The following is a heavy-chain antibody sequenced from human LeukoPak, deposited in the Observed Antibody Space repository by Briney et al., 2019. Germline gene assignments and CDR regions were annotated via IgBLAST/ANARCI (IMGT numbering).Heavy chain of an antibody. Sequence: ASVKVSCKASGYTFTIYGISWVRQAPGQGLEWMGWISAYNGNTNYAQKLQGRVTMTTDTSTSTAYMELRSLRSDDTAVYYCAREELRYFDWLLENYYYYYGMDVWGQGTTVTVSS. CDR2: ISAYNGNT. D-gene: IGHD3-9*01. J-gene: IGHJ6*02. CDR1: GYTFTIYG. V-gene: IGHV1-18*01. CDR3: AREELRYFDWLLENYYYYYGMDV.